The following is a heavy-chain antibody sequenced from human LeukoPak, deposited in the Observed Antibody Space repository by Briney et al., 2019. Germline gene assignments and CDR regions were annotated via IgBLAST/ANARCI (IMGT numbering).Heavy chain of an antibody. D-gene: IGHD3-9*01. V-gene: IGHV4-59*01. J-gene: IGHJ4*02. Sequence: PSETLSLTCTVSGGSLSSYYWSWIRQPPGKGLEWIGYIYYSGSTNYNPPLKSRVTISVDTSKNQFSLKLSSVTAADTAVYYCARGYFDWLYFDYWGQGTLVTASS. CDR2: IYYSGST. CDR3: ARGYFDWLYFDY. CDR1: GGSLSSYY.